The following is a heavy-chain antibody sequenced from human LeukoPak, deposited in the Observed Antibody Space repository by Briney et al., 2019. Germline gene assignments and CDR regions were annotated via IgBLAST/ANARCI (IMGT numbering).Heavy chain of an antibody. CDR2: ISGSGGST. CDR1: GFTFTSYA. CDR3: AKDHSPVVVVPAALRGLDP. J-gene: IGHJ5*02. V-gene: IGHV3-23*01. Sequence: PGGSLRLSCAASGFTFTSYAMSWVRQAPGEGLEWVSAISGSGGSTYYADSVKGRFTISRDNSKNTLYLQMNSLRAEDTAVYYCAKDHSPVVVVPAALRGLDPWGQGTLVTVSS. D-gene: IGHD2-2*01.